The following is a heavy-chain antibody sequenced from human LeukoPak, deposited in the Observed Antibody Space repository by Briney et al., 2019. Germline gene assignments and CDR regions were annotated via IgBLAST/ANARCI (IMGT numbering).Heavy chain of an antibody. CDR2: ISYDGSNK. V-gene: IGHV3-30*03. CDR1: GFTFSSYG. J-gene: IGHJ4*02. D-gene: IGHD3-16*01. Sequence: GGSLRLSCAASGFTFSSYGMHWVRQAPGKGLEWVAVISYDGSNKYYADSVKGRFTISRDNSKNTLYLQMNSLRAEDTAMYYCARGLEHDYVWGSFDSGPKTSLDYWGQGTLVTVSS. CDR3: ARGLEHDYVWGSFDSGPKTSLDY.